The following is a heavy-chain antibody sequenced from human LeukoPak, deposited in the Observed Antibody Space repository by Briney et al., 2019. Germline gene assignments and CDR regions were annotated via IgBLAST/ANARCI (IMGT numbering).Heavy chain of an antibody. J-gene: IGHJ4*02. V-gene: IGHV3-30-3*01. Sequence: GALRLSCAASGFTFSSYALHWVRQAPGKGLEWVAVISYDGSNKYYADSVKGRFTISRDNSKNTLYLQMNSLRAEDTAVYYCARAKPLVDTAMDLLDYWGQGTLVTVSS. D-gene: IGHD5-18*01. CDR1: GFTFSSYA. CDR3: ARAKPLVDTAMDLLDY. CDR2: ISYDGSNK.